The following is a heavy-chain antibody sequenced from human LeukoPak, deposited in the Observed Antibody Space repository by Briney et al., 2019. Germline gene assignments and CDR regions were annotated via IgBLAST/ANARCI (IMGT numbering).Heavy chain of an antibody. V-gene: IGHV1-24*01. J-gene: IGHJ5*02. CDR3: ATDYLSRTAAAGRNWFDP. CDR2: FDPEDGET. Sequence: GASVKVSCKVSGYTLTELSMHWVRQAPGKGLEWMGGFDPEDGETIYAQKFQGRVTMTEDTSTETAYMELSSLRSEDTAVYYCATDYLSRTAAAGRNWFDPWGQGTLVTVSS. D-gene: IGHD6-13*01. CDR1: GYTLTELS.